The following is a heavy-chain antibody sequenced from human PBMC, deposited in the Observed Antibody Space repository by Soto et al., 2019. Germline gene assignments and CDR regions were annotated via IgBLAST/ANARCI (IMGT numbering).Heavy chain of an antibody. CDR2: ISGSGGST. V-gene: IGHV3-23*01. Sequence: GGSLRLSCAASGFTFSSYAMSWVRQAPGKGLEWVSAISGSGGSTYYADSVKGRFTISRDNSKNTLYLQMNSLRAEDTAVYYCAKGSHYDFWSGYLYQSQNYYYGMDVWGQGTTVTVSS. J-gene: IGHJ6*02. CDR3: AKGSHYDFWSGYLYQSQNYYYGMDV. CDR1: GFTFSSYA. D-gene: IGHD3-3*01.